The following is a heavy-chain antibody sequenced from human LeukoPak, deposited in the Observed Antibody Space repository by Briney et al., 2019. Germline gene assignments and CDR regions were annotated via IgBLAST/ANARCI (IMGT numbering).Heavy chain of an antibody. Sequence: ASVKVSCKASGYTFTDYYMHWVRQAPGQGLEWMGWINPNSGGTKYVQKFQGRVTMTRDTSISTAYMELSRLISDDTAVYYCARENWNYFDYWGQGTLVTVSS. V-gene: IGHV1-2*02. CDR1: GYTFTDYY. J-gene: IGHJ4*02. CDR3: ARENWNYFDY. D-gene: IGHD1-1*01. CDR2: INPNSGGT.